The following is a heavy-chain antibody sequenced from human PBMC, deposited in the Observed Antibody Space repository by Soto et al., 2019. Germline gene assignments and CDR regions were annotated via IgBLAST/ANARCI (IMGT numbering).Heavy chain of an antibody. Sequence: SETLSLTCTVSGGSISSSSYYWSWIRQPPGKGLEWIGEINHSGSTNYNPSLKSRVTISVDTSKNQFSLKLSSVTAADTAVYYCARGGRRLRSTQGDYDYWGQGTLVTVSS. CDR2: INHSGST. CDR3: ARGGRRLRSTQGDYDY. D-gene: IGHD3-16*01. CDR1: GGSISSSSYY. J-gene: IGHJ4*02. V-gene: IGHV4-39*07.